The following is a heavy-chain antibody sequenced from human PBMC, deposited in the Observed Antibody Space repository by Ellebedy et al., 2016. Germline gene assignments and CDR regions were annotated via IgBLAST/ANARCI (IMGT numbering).Heavy chain of an antibody. CDR3: ARGGYCSSTSCYTDVRGPEDS. V-gene: IGHV3-7*01. D-gene: IGHD2-2*02. J-gene: IGHJ4*02. CDR2: IKQDGSEK. Sequence: GGSLRLXXAASGFTFSRYWMSWVRQAPGKGLEWVANIKQDGSEKHYVDSVKGRITISRDDAKNSLYLKMNSLRAEDTAVYYCARGGYCSSTSCYTDVRGPEDSWGQGTLVTVSS. CDR1: GFTFSRYW.